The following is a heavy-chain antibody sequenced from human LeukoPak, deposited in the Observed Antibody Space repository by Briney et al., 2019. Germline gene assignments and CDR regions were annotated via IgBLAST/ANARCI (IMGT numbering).Heavy chain of an antibody. J-gene: IGHJ3*02. CDR1: GITFSSNA. CDR3: AKDLKGSLNYGGSGFDI. Sequence: PGGPLRPSCAAAGITFSSNATSWFRKAPGKGRDWGSAISGSGGSTYYAGSVKGRFTFSTDNSKNTLYLQMNGLRAEDTAVYSCAKDLKGSLNYGGSGFDIWGQGTMVSVSS. CDR2: ISGSGGST. D-gene: IGHD4-17*01. V-gene: IGHV3-23*01.